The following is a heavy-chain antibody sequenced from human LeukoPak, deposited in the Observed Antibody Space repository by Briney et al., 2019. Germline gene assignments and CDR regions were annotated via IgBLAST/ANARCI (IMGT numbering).Heavy chain of an antibody. CDR1: GFTFSSSW. V-gene: IGHV3-33*08. CDR2: IWYDGGNK. J-gene: IGHJ4*02. D-gene: IGHD3-22*01. Sequence: PGESLRLSCAASGFTFSSSWMHWVRQAPGKGLEWVAVIWYDGGNKYYADSVKGRFTISRDNSKNTLYLQMNSLRAEDTAVYYCARDGSPGPGANYYDSSGYVLGLDYWGQGTLVTVSS. CDR3: ARDGSPGPGANYYDSSGYVLGLDY.